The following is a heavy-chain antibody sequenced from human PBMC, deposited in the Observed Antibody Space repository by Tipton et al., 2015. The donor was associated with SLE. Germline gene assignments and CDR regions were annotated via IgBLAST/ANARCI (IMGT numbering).Heavy chain of an antibody. CDR2: INHSGST. Sequence: LRLSCTVSGASINTRSHYWGGVRQAPGKGLEWIGEINHSGSTIYNPSPKRRVTISVDTTKNQYSLKLGSVTAADTSVYYCARARGPADIWYNWFDPWGQGTQVTVST. J-gene: IGHJ5*02. CDR3: ARARGPADIWYNWFDP. V-gene: IGHV4-39*07. CDR1: GASINTRSHY. D-gene: IGHD2-2*02.